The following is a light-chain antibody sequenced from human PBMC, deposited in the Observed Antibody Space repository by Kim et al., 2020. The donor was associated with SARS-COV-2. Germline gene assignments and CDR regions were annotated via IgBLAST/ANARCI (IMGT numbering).Light chain of an antibody. CDR1: EDISND. V-gene: IGKV1-17*01. CDR3: LQHSTYPIA. Sequence: ASEGDRFTIPCRASEDISNDLVWYQQNPGRAPKRLIYGASSLQSGVPSSFSGSGSETEFTLTISSVQPEDFATYFCLQHSTYPIAFCQETRLEIK. J-gene: IGKJ5*01. CDR2: GAS.